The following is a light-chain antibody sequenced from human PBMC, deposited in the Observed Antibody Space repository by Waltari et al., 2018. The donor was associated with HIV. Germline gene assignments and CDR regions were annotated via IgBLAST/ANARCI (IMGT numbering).Light chain of an antibody. J-gene: IGLJ2*01. Sequence: SYVLTQPSSVSVTPGETAKISCGGDNIGAKSVSWYQQRPGQAPLLVLYDDADRPSGIPQRFSGSNAGDTATLTINRVEAGDEADYYCQVWDITTDYVVFGGGTKLTVL. CDR2: DDA. CDR3: QVWDITTDYVV. CDR1: NIGAKS. V-gene: IGLV3-21*01.